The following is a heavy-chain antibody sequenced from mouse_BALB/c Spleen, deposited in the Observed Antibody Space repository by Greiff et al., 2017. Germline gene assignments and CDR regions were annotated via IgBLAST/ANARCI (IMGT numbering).Heavy chain of an antibody. CDR2: ISSGSSTI. CDR1: GFTFSSFG. V-gene: IGHV5-17*02. D-gene: IGHD1-3*01. Sequence: EVQGVESGGGLVQPGGSRKLSCAASGFTFSSFGMHWVRQAPEKGLEWVAYISSGSSTIYYADTVKGRFTISRDNPKNTLFLQMTSLRSEDTAMYYCARLKVGDAMDYWGQGTSVTVSS. CDR3: ARLKVGDAMDY. J-gene: IGHJ4*01.